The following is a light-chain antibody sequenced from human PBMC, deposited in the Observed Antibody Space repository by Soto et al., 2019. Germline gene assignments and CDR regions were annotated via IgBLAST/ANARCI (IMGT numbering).Light chain of an antibody. CDR3: QQRSNRLLT. CDR1: QSVINF. J-gene: IGKJ4*01. CDR2: DTS. Sequence: EVVLTQSQATLSLSPGERATLSCSASQSVINFLAWYQQRPGQAPRLLIYDTSQRATYIPARFSGSGSGTDFTLTISSLEPEDFAVYYCQQRSNRLLTFGGGTKVEIK. V-gene: IGKV3-11*01.